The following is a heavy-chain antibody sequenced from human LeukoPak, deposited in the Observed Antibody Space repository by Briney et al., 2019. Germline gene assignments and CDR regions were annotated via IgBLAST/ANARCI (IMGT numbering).Heavy chain of an antibody. V-gene: IGHV5-51*01. J-gene: IGHJ6*02. Sequence: GESLKISCKGSGYSFTSYWIGWVRQMPGKSLEWMGIIYPGDSDTRYSPSFQGQVTISADKSISTAYLQWSSLKASDTAMYYCARLGGITMVRGVIHDGMDVWGQGTTVTVSS. D-gene: IGHD3-10*01. CDR3: ARLGGITMVRGVIHDGMDV. CDR1: GYSFTSYW. CDR2: IYPGDSDT.